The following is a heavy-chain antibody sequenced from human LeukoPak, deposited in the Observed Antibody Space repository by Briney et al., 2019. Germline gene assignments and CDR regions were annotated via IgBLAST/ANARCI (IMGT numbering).Heavy chain of an antibody. CDR1: GFTFSSYW. D-gene: IGHD2-2*01. J-gene: IGHJ4*02. Sequence: PGGSLRLSCAASGFTFSSYWMHWVRQTPGKGLLWVSRLNSDGSGTSYADSVKGRFTISRDNAKNTLYLQMNSLRAEDTAVYYCAKDEDIVVVPAADYWGQGTLVTVSS. V-gene: IGHV3-74*01. CDR2: LNSDGSGT. CDR3: AKDEDIVVVPAADY.